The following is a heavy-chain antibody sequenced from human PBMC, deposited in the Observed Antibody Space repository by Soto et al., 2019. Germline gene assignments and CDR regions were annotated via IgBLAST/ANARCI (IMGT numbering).Heavy chain of an antibody. V-gene: IGHV3-23*01. CDR3: AKDGVANNGVWEAFDM. Sequence: EVQLLESGGALVQPGGSLRLSCAASGFNFRAYAMSWVRQAPGKGLEWVSGLVGSGDSIFYAASVRGRFTVSRANSKNTLFLQMNSLKAEDTAVYYCAKDGVANNGVWEAFDMWGRGTTVTVSS. CDR2: LVGSGDSI. J-gene: IGHJ3*02. CDR1: GFNFRAYA. D-gene: IGHD2-8*01.